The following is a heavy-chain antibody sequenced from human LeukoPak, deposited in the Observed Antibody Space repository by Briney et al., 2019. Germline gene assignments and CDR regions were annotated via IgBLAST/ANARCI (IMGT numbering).Heavy chain of an antibody. Sequence: PSETLSLTCTVSGGSISSYYWSWIRQPPGKGLEWIGNIYYSGSTNYNPSLKSRVTISVDTSKNQFSLRLSSVTAADTAVYYCTRGSIAYYYMDVWGKGTTVTISS. CDR1: GGSISSYY. CDR2: IYYSGST. J-gene: IGHJ6*03. CDR3: TRGSIAYYYMDV. D-gene: IGHD3-22*01. V-gene: IGHV4-59*01.